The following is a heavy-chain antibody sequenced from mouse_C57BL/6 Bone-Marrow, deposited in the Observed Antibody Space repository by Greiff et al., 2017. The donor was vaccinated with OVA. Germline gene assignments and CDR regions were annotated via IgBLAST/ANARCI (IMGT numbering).Heavy chain of an antibody. D-gene: IGHD2-1*01. V-gene: IGHV1-81*01. CDR3: ARWGGWGNLYAMDY. CDR2: IYPRSGNT. CDR1: GYTFTSYG. Sequence: VQLQQSGAELARPGASVKLSCKASGYTFTSYGISWVKQRTGQGLEWIGEIYPRSGNTYYNEKFKGKATLTADKSSSTAYMELRSLTSEDSAVYFCARWGGWGNLYAMDYWGQGTSVTVSS. J-gene: IGHJ4*01.